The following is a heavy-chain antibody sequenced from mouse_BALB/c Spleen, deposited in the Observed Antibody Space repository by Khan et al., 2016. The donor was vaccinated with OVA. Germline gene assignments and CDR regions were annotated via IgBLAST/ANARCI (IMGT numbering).Heavy chain of an antibody. CDR2: IWAGGNT. Sequence: QVQLQQSGPGLVAPSQSLSITCTVSGFSLTSHGVHWVRQPPGKGLEWLGEIWAGGNTNYNSALMSRLSISKDNSKSQVFLKMNSLQTDDTAMYLCARWIDYWGQGTSVTVSS. V-gene: IGHV2-9*02. CDR1: GFSLTSHG. CDR3: ARWIDY. J-gene: IGHJ4*01.